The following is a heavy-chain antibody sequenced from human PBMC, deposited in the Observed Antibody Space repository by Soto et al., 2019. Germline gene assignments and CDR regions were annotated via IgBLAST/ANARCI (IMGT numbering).Heavy chain of an antibody. J-gene: IGHJ6*02. Sequence: SLRLSCAASGFTFSSYAVSWVRQAPGKRPEWVSAISGSGGSTYYADSVKGRFTISRDNSKNTLYLQMNSLRAEDTAVYYCAKGRPTIFGVVIPGYYYGMDVWGQGTTVTVSS. CDR2: ISGSGGST. D-gene: IGHD3-3*01. CDR1: GFTFSSYA. CDR3: AKGRPTIFGVVIPGYYYGMDV. V-gene: IGHV3-23*01.